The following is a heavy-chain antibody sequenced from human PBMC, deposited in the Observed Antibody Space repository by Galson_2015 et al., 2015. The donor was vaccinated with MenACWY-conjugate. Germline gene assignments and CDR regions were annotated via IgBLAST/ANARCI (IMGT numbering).Heavy chain of an antibody. CDR2: INSDGRST. Sequence: SLRLSCAASGFTFSTYWMHWVRQAPGKGPVWVSRINSDGRSTSYADSVKGRFTISRDNAKNTLYLQMNSLRAEGTAVYYCARLGGNYRTTSHFDYWGQGTLVTVSS. CDR1: GFTFSTYW. V-gene: IGHV3-74*01. CDR3: ARLGGNYRTTSHFDY. D-gene: IGHD1-26*01. J-gene: IGHJ4*02.